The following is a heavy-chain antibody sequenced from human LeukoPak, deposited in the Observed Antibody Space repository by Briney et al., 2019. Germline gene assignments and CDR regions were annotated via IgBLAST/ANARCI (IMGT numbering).Heavy chain of an antibody. CDR3: ARSRRGGWFDP. V-gene: IGHV1-8*01. J-gene: IGHJ5*02. CDR1: GYTFSSYD. D-gene: IGHD3-16*01. CDR2: MNPNSGNT. Sequence: ASVTVSCKASGYTFSSYDINWVRQAPGQGLEWMGWMNPNSGNTGYAQKFQGRVTMTRNTSISTAYMELSSLRSEDTAVYYCARSRRGGWFDPWGQGTLVTVSS.